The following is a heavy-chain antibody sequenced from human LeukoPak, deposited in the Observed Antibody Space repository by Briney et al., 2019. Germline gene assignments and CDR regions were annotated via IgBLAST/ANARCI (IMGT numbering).Heavy chain of an antibody. Sequence: PGGSLRLSCAASGFTFSSYGMHWVRQAPGKGLEWVAVIWYDGSNKDYADSVKGRFTISRDNSKNTLYLQMNSLRAEDTAVYYCAREGRCGGDCYYDYWGQGTLVTVSS. CDR2: IWYDGSNK. J-gene: IGHJ4*02. V-gene: IGHV3-33*01. D-gene: IGHD2-21*02. CDR3: AREGRCGGDCYYDY. CDR1: GFTFSSYG.